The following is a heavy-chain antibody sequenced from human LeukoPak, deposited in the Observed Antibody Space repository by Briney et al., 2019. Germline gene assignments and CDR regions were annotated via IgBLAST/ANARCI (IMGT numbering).Heavy chain of an antibody. CDR1: GGSISSYY. CDR3: ARDDYYDSSGYRNAFDI. Sequence: SETLSLTCTVSGGSISSYYWSWIRQPAGKGLEWIGRIYTSGSTNYNPSLKSRVTISVDTSKNQFSLKLSSVTAADTAVYYCARDDYYDSSGYRNAFDIWGQGTVVTVSS. CDR2: IYTSGST. D-gene: IGHD3-22*01. V-gene: IGHV4-4*07. J-gene: IGHJ3*02.